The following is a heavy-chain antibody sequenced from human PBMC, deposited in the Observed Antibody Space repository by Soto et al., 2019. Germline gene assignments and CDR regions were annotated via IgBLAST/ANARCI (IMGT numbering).Heavy chain of an antibody. V-gene: IGHV3-15*01. D-gene: IGHD3-22*01. CDR3: ARSENYDSSGYYGYYFDY. CDR2: IKSKTDGGTT. CDR1: GFTFSNAW. Sequence: GGSLRLSCAASGFTFSNAWMSWVRQAPGKGLEWVGRIKSKTDGGTTDYAAPVKGRFTISRDDSKNTLYLQMNSLKTEDTAVYYCARSENYDSSGYYGYYFDYWGQGTLVTVSS. J-gene: IGHJ4*02.